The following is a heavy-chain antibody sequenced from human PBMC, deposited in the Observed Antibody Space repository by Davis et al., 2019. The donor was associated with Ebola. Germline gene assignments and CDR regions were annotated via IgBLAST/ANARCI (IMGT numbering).Heavy chain of an antibody. D-gene: IGHD6-13*01. J-gene: IGHJ6*02. Sequence: GESLKISCAASGFDFSDFYMNWIRQAPGKGLEWIAYINRGSSTYYADSVKGRFTISRDNAKDSVYLQMNSLRDEDTAVYYCARKGVAAAGLFYYYYYGMDVWGQGTTVTVSS. V-gene: IGHV3-69-1*01. CDR1: GFDFSDFY. CDR3: ARKGVAAAGLFYYYYYGMDV. CDR2: INRGSST.